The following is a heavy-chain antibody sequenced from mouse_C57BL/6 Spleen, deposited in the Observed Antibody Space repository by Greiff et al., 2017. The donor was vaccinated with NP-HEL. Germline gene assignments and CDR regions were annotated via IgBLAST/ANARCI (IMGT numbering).Heavy chain of an antibody. CDR1: GYTFTSYW. V-gene: IGHV1-69*01. CDR3: ARGIDSNYGYYAMDY. Sequence: QVQLQQPGAELVMPGASVKLSCKASGYTFTSYWMHWVKQRPGQGLEWIGEIDPSDSYTNYNQKFKGKSTLTVDKSSSTAYMQLSSLTSEYSAVYYGARGIDSNYGYYAMDYWGQGTSVTVSS. J-gene: IGHJ4*01. D-gene: IGHD2-5*01. CDR2: IDPSDSYT.